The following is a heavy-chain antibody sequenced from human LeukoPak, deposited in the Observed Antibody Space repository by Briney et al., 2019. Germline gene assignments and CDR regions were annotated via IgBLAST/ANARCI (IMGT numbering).Heavy chain of an antibody. V-gene: IGHV4-31*03. CDR1: GGSISSGGYY. CDR3: ARGRPKSRGYSYEYYFDY. CDR2: IYYSGST. D-gene: IGHD5-18*01. Sequence: SETLSLTCTVSGGSISSGGYYWSWIRQHPGKGLEWIGYIYYSGSTYYNPSLKSRVTISVDTSKNQFSLKLSSVTAADTAVYYCARGRPKSRGYSYEYYFDYWGQGTLVTVSS. J-gene: IGHJ4*02.